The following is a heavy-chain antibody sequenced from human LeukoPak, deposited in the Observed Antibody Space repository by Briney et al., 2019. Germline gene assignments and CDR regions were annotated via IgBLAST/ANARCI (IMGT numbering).Heavy chain of an antibody. Sequence: GGSLRLSCSASGFTFKSYTMAWVRQAPGKGLEWVAGISGNGVLTYYADSVKGRFTVSRDNSKNILHLQLNSLRAEDSAIYYCANSQGTIFGVVDYWGQGTLVTVS. D-gene: IGHD3-3*01. V-gene: IGHV3-23*01. J-gene: IGHJ4*02. CDR2: ISGNGVLT. CDR1: GFTFKSYT. CDR3: ANSQGTIFGVVDY.